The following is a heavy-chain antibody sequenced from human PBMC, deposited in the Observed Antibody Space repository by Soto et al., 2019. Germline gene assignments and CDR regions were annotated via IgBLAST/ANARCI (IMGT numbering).Heavy chain of an antibody. D-gene: IGHD3-10*01. CDR3: ARDSITRPSSDIPGMGV. CDR2: LGGGAFST. CDR1: GFTFSAYA. Sequence: GGSLRLSCAAPGFTFSAYAMSWVRQAPGKGLEWVSVLGGGAFSTYYADSVKGRFTISRDNSKNTLYRQMNSLRADDTAVYYCARDSITRPSSDIPGMGVWGQGTTVTVSS. J-gene: IGHJ6*02. V-gene: IGHV3-23*01.